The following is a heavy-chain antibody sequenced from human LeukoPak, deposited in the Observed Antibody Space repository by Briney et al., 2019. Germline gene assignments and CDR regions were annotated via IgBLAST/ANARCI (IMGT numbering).Heavy chain of an antibody. CDR3: AKGGASVTRYVDY. J-gene: IGHJ4*02. CDR1: GFTFSSYG. Sequence: PGRSLRLSCAASGFTFSSYGMHWVRQAPGKGLEWVAFIRYDGSNKYYADSVKGRFTISRDNSKNTLYLQMNSLRAEDTAVYYCAKGGASVTRYVDYWGQGTLVTVSS. V-gene: IGHV3-30*02. CDR2: IRYDGSNK. D-gene: IGHD4-17*01.